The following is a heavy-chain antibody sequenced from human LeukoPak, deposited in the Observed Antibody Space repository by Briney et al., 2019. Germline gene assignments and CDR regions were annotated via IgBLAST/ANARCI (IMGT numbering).Heavy chain of an antibody. J-gene: IGHJ4*02. V-gene: IGHV4-39*07. CDR2: IYYSGST. CDR1: GGSISSSTFY. Sequence: PSETLSLTCTVSGGSISSSTFYWGWIRQPPGKGLEWIGSIYYSGSTYYNPSLKSRVTISVDTSKNQFSLKLSSVTAADTAVYYCARARSQTWIKLWFDWGQGTLVTVSS. D-gene: IGHD5-18*01. CDR3: ARARSQTWIKLWFD.